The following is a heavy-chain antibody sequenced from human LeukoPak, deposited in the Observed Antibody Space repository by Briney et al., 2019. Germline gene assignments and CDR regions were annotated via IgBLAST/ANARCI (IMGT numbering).Heavy chain of an antibody. D-gene: IGHD6-13*01. CDR1: GYTFTGYY. J-gene: IGHJ4*02. V-gene: IGHV1-2*06. CDR2: INPNSGGT. Sequence: GASVKVSCKASGYTFTGYYMHWVRQAPGQGLEWMGRINPNSGGTNYAQKFQGGVTMTRDTSISTAYMELSRLRSDDTAVYYCAREYPGIAAAVDYWGQGTLVTVSS. CDR3: AREYPGIAAAVDY.